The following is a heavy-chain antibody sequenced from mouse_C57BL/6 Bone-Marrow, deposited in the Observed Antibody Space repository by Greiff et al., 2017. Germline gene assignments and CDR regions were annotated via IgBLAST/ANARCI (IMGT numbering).Heavy chain of an antibody. Sequence: EVNVVESGGDLVKPGGSLKLSCAASGFTFSSYGMSWVRQTPDKRLEWVATISSGGSYTYYPDSVKGRFTISRDNAKNTLYLQMSSLKSEDTAMYYCARWGYDYDGAYWGQGTLVTVSA. D-gene: IGHD2-4*01. J-gene: IGHJ3*01. CDR3: ARWGYDYDGAY. V-gene: IGHV5-6*01. CDR1: GFTFSSYG. CDR2: ISSGGSYT.